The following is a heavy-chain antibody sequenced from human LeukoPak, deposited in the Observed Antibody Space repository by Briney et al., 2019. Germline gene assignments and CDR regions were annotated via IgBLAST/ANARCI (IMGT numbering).Heavy chain of an antibody. CDR1: GGSISSHY. Sequence: PSETLSLTCTVSGGSISSHYWSWIRQPPGKGLEWIGNIYYSGSTNYNPSLKSRVTISVDTSKNQFSLKLSSVTAADTAVYYCALVVPAAILDYWGQGTLVTVSS. CDR2: IYYSGST. D-gene: IGHD2-2*02. V-gene: IGHV4-59*11. CDR3: ALVVPAAILDY. J-gene: IGHJ4*02.